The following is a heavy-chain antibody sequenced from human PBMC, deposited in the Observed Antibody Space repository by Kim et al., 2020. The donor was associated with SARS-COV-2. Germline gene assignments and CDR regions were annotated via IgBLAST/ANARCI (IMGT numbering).Heavy chain of an antibody. D-gene: IGHD1-1*01. J-gene: IGHJ3*01. V-gene: IGHV3-21*01. Sequence: GGSLRLSCAASGFTFSSYGMNWVRQAPGKGLEWVSAISSGGSYIYYADSVKGRFTISRDNSKNTLYLQMNSLRAEDTAVYYCVSDGRNVPFFIRDAFDFWGQGTMVTVSS. CDR1: GFTFSSYG. CDR2: ISSGGSYI. CDR3: VSDGRNVPFFIRDAFDF.